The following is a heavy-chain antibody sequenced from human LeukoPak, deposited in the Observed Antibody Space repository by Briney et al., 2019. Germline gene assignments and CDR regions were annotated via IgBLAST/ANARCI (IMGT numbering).Heavy chain of an antibody. V-gene: IGHV3-7*02. J-gene: IGHJ4*02. CDR3: ASVDSYSSGYYTY. CDR2: INQHGSDM. Sequence: GGSLRLSCAASGFTFGSYWMSWVRQAPGKGLAWVANINQHGSDMYYVDSVKGRFTISRDNAKNSLFLQMNSLRAEDTAVYYCASVDSYSSGYYTYWGQGTLVTVSS. CDR1: GFTFGSYW. D-gene: IGHD3-22*01.